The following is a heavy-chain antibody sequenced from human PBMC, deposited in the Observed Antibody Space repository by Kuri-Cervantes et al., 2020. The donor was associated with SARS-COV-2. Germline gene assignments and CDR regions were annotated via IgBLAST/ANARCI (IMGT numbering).Heavy chain of an antibody. CDR2: IYYTGNT. CDR3: ARVGYQLLLGNDY. CDR1: GGAISSGGYY. D-gene: IGHD2-2*01. J-gene: IGHJ4*02. V-gene: IGHV4-31*03. Sequence: SETLSLTCTVSGGAISSGGYYWSWIRQHPGKGLEWIGYIYYTGNTYYNPSLKSRVTISVDTSKNQFSLRLRFVTAADTAVYYCARVGYQLLLGNDYWEQGTLVTVSS.